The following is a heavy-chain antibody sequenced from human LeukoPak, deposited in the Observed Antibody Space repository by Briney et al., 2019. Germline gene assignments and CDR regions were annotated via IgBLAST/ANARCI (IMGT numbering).Heavy chain of an antibody. D-gene: IGHD2/OR15-2a*01. Sequence: GGSLRLSCTASGFTFSSYCMSWVRQAQGKGLEWVANIKQDGSEKYYVDSVKGRFTISRDNAKNSLYLQMNSLRAEDTAVYYCAGRSMPWGQGTLVTVSS. CDR1: GFTFSSYC. J-gene: IGHJ4*02. CDR3: AGRSMP. V-gene: IGHV3-7*03. CDR2: IKQDGSEK.